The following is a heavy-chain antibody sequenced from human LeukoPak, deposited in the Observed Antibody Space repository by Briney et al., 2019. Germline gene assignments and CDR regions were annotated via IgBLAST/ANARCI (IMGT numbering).Heavy chain of an antibody. J-gene: IGHJ3*01. Sequence: PGGSLRLSRAASGFIFDDYAMHWVRQAPGKGLEWVSSISWHSGGIDYADSVKGRFTISRDNANNSLYLQMNSLRIEDTALYYCAKGLESSSSSTDAFDLWGRGTMVTVSS. V-gene: IGHV3-9*01. D-gene: IGHD6-6*01. CDR2: ISWHSGGI. CDR1: GFIFDDYA. CDR3: AKGLESSSSSTDAFDL.